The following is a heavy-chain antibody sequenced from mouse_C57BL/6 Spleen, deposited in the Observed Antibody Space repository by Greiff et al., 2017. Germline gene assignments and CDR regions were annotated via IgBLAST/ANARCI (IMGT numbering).Heavy chain of an antibody. CDR3: ARDSYGYDPFAY. D-gene: IGHD2-2*01. J-gene: IGHJ3*01. CDR2: IYPGSGST. CDR1: GYTFTSYW. V-gene: IGHV1-55*01. Sequence: QVQLQQPGAELVKPGASVKMSCKASGYTFTSYWITWVKQRPGQGLEWIGDIYPGSGSTNYNEKFKSKATLTVDTSSSTAYMQLSSLTSEDSAVYYCARDSYGYDPFAYWGQGTLVTVSA.